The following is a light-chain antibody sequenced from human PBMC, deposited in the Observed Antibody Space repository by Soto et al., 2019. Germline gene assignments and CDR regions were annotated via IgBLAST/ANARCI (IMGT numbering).Light chain of an antibody. Sequence: EIVLTQSPGTLSLSPGERATLSCRASQSVSSNYLAWYQQKPGQSPRLLIYGASSRATGIPDRFSGSGSGTDFTLTISRPEPEDFAVYYCQQYGSSPTTFGQGTKVDIK. J-gene: IGKJ1*01. CDR1: QSVSSNY. CDR3: QQYGSSPTT. CDR2: GAS. V-gene: IGKV3-20*01.